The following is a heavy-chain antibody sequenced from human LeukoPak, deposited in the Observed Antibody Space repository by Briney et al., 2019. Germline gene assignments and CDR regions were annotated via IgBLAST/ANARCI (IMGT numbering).Heavy chain of an antibody. CDR2: INTDGSST. D-gene: IGHD2-2*01. Sequence: PGGSLRLSCAASGFTFSSYSMNWVRQAPGKGLGWVSRINTDGSSTTYADSVKGRFTISRDNAKNMLYLQMNSLRAEDTAVYYCARVLPTALDAFDIWGQGTMVTVSS. V-gene: IGHV3-74*01. CDR3: ARVLPTALDAFDI. CDR1: GFTFSSYS. J-gene: IGHJ3*02.